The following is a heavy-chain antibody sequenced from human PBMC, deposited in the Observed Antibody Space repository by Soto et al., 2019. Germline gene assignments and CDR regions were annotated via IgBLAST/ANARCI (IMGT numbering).Heavy chain of an antibody. D-gene: IGHD6-19*01. CDR3: AIEGVAGSLNYYYGMDV. CDR2: ISYDGSNK. CDR1: GFTFSSYA. V-gene: IGHV3-30-3*01. Sequence: QVQLVESGGGVVQPGRSLRLSCAASGFTFSSYAMHWVRQAPGKGLEWVAVISYDGSNKYYADSVKGRFTISRDNSRNTLYLQMNGLSAEDTAGYYCAIEGVAGSLNYYYGMDVWGQGTTVTGSS. J-gene: IGHJ6*02.